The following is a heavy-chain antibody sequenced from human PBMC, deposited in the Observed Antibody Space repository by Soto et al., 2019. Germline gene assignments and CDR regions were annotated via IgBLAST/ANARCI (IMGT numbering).Heavy chain of an antibody. CDR2: ISYDGRTS. J-gene: IGHJ3*01. V-gene: IGHV3-30*04. D-gene: IGHD5-12*01. CDR3: EREQETWLQFRAFDF. Sequence: GGSLRLSCVASGFTFSNYAMHWVRQAPGRGLDWVAFISYDGRTSYYADSVKGRLTISRDNSKNTLSLQMNSLRAEDTALYYCEREQETWLQFRAFDFWGQGTMVTVSS. CDR1: GFTFSNYA.